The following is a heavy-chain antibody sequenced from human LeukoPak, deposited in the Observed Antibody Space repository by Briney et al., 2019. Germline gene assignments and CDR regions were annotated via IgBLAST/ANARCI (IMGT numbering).Heavy chain of an antibody. J-gene: IGHJ4*02. V-gene: IGHV1-18*01. Sequence: ASVKVSCKASGYTFTSYGISWVRQAPGQGLEWMGWISAYNGNTNYAQKLQGRVTMTTDTSTSTAYMELRSLRSDDTAVYYCASPRGYDFWSGFLVSWGQGTLVTVSS. CDR1: GYTFTSYG. CDR2: ISAYNGNT. CDR3: ASPRGYDFWSGFLVS. D-gene: IGHD3-3*01.